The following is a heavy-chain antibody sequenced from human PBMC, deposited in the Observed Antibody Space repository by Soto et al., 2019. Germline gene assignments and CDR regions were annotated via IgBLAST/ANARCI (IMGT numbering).Heavy chain of an antibody. V-gene: IGHV1-8*01. J-gene: IGHJ4*02. CDR3: ASNPYDYYDSSGYKGDY. CDR2: MNPNSGNT. CDR1: GYTFTSYD. Sequence: QVQLVQSGAEVKKPGASVKVSCKASGYTFTSYDINWVRQATGQGLEWMGWMNPNSGNTGYAQKFQGRVTMTRNTSXSXXYLELSSLRSEDTAVYYCASNPYDYYDSSGYKGDYWGQGTLVTVSS. D-gene: IGHD3-22*01.